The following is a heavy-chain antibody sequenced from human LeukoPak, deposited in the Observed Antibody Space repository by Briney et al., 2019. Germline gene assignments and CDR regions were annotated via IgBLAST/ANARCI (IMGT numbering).Heavy chain of an antibody. D-gene: IGHD2-21*01. CDR2: INHSGST. V-gene: IGHV4-34*01. CDR1: GGSISSYY. Sequence: ASETLSLTCTVSGGSISSYYWSWIRQPPGKGLEWIGEINHSGSTNYNPSLKSRVTMSIDTSKNQFSLRLTSVTAADTTVYYCARARGFFANYFDSWGQGTLVTVSS. J-gene: IGHJ4*02. CDR3: ARARGFFANYFDS.